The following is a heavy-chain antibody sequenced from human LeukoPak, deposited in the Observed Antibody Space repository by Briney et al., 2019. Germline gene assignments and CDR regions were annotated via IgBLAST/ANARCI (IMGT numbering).Heavy chain of an antibody. V-gene: IGHV4-39*07. CDR3: AREGEYSNRLDP. J-gene: IGHJ5*02. CDR2: IYYSGST. CDR1: GGSLSSSSYY. Sequence: SETLSLTCTVSGGSLSSSSYYWGWIRQPPGKGLEWIGSIYYSGSTYYNPSLKSRVTISVDTSKNQFSLKLSSVTAADTAVYYCAREGEYSNRLDPWGQGTLVTVSS. D-gene: IGHD4-11*01.